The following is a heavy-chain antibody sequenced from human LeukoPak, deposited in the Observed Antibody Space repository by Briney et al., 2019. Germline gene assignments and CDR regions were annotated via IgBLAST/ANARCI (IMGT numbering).Heavy chain of an antibody. CDR2: IYHSGST. CDR3: ARRAVVVAARIFDY. D-gene: IGHD2-15*01. V-gene: IGHV4-38-2*01. Sequence: SETLSLTCAASGYSISSGYYWGWIRQPPGKGLEWIGSIYHSGSTYYNPSLKRRVTISVDTSKNQFSLKLSSVTAADTAVYYCARRAVVVAARIFDYWGQGTLVTVSS. CDR1: GYSISSGYY. J-gene: IGHJ4*02.